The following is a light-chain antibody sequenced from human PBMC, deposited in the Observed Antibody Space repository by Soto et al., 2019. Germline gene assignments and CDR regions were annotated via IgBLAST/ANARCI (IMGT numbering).Light chain of an antibody. CDR3: QQYNDYPWT. J-gene: IGKJ1*01. CDR2: KES. Sequence: DIQMTQSPSTLSASVGDRVTITCRASQYISSWLAWYQQKPGQAPKLLIYKESFLESGVPSRFSGRGSGTEFTLTISSLQPHDFATYYCQQYNDYPWTFGQGTKVEIQ. V-gene: IGKV1-5*03. CDR1: QYISSW.